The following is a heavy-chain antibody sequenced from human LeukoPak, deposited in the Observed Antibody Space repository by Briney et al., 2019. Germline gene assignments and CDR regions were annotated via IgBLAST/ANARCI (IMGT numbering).Heavy chain of an antibody. CDR2: IYRSGST. J-gene: IGHJ6*03. Sequence: SETLPLTCIVSGYSISSGNYWAWIGPPPRKGLEWIGGIYRSGSTYYNPSLKSRVTISVDTSKNQFSLKLSSVTAADTAVYYCARGPNYMDVWGKGTTVTVSS. CDR1: GYSISSGNY. CDR3: ARGPNYMDV. V-gene: IGHV4-38-2*02.